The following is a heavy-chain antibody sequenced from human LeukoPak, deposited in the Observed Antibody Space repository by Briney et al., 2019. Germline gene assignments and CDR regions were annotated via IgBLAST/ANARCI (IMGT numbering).Heavy chain of an antibody. V-gene: IGHV1-46*01. J-gene: IGHJ4*02. D-gene: IGHD1-26*01. CDR2: VNPTSGRT. CDR1: GYTFTASY. CDR3: ASEILLVGLTTSDY. Sequence: GASVKVSCKASGYTFTASYLHWVRQAPGQGLEWMGMVNPTSGRTNYAQKIQGRVTMTIDTSTSTAYMELRSLRSDDTAVYYCASEILLVGLTTSDYWGQGTLVTVSS.